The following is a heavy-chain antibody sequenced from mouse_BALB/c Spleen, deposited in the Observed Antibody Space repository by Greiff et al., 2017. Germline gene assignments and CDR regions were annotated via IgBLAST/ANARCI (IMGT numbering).Heavy chain of an antibody. Sequence: EVKLVESGPGLVKPSQSLSLTCSVTGYSITSGYYWNWIRQFPGNKLEWMGYISYDGSNNYNPSLKNRISITRDTSKNQFFLKLNSVTTEDTATYYCASLYYRYEGAWFAYWGQGTLVTVSA. V-gene: IGHV3-6*02. CDR2: ISYDGSN. J-gene: IGHJ3*01. CDR3: ASLYYRYEGAWFAY. D-gene: IGHD2-14*01. CDR1: GYSITSGYY.